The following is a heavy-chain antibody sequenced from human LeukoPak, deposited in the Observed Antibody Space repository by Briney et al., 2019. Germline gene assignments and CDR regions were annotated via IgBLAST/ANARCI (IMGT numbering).Heavy chain of an antibody. D-gene: IGHD6-13*01. CDR2: IQPDGSEQ. Sequence: PGGSLRLSCAASGFTFSSSWMSWVRQAPGKGLEWVGNIQPDGSEQYPVDSLKGRFTISRDNARNSLFLQMNSLRAEDTAVYYCARGGYSSSWYPIYYYYYYMDVWGKGTTVTVSS. J-gene: IGHJ6*03. CDR3: ARGGYSSSWYPIYYYYYYMDV. CDR1: GFTFSSSW. V-gene: IGHV3-7*01.